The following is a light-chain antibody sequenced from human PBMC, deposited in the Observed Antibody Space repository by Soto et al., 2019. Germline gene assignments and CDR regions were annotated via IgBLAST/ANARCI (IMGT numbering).Light chain of an antibody. J-gene: IGLJ2*01. CDR3: GTWDSSLSVV. CDR2: EVT. V-gene: IGLV2-14*01. CDR1: SSDVGEYNS. Sequence: QSALTQPASVSGSPGQSITISCTGTSSDVGEYNSVSWYQQHPGKAPKLIIYEVTNRPSGIPDRFSGSKSGTSATLGITGLQTGDEADYYCGTWDSSLSVVFGGGTKLTVL.